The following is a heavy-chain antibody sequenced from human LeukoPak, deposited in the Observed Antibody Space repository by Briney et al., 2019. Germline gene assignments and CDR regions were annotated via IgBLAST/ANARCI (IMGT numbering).Heavy chain of an antibody. CDR1: GGSISSGGYY. CDR2: IYYSGST. V-gene: IGHV4-39*01. CDR3: ARLNVNYYYMDV. D-gene: IGHD2/OR15-2a*01. Sequence: PSQTLSLTCTVSGGSISSGGYYWGWTRQPPGKGLEWIGSIYYSGSTYYNPSLKSRVTISVDTSKNQFSLKLSSVTAADTAVYYCARLNVNYYYMDVWGKGTAVTVSS. J-gene: IGHJ6*03.